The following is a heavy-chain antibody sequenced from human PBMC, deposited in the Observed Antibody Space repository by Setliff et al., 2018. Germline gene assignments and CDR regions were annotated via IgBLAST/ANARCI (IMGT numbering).Heavy chain of an antibody. CDR3: ATQTAAYYFDY. V-gene: IGHV1-2*02. J-gene: IGHJ4*02. D-gene: IGHD6-13*01. CDR2: INPDTGYS. CDR1: GYTFTGPY. Sequence: ASVKVSCKASGYTFTGPYMHWVRQAPGRGLEWMGWINPDTGYSKYAQKFQGRVTLTRDTSLTTAYMELRSLTSDDTAVYYCATQTAAYYFDYWGQGALVTV.